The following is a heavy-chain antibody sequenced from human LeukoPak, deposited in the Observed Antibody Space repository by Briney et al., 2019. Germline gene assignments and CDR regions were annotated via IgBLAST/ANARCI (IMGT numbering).Heavy chain of an antibody. CDR1: GYSFTSYW. CDR3: ARPRRDGYNIDAFDI. V-gene: IGHV5-51*01. CDR2: IYPGDSDT. J-gene: IGHJ3*02. D-gene: IGHD5-24*01. Sequence: GESLKISCKGSGYSFTSYWIGWVRQMPGKGLEWMGIIYPGDSDTRYSPSFQGQVTTSADKSISTAYLQWSSLKASDTAMYYCARPRRDGYNIDAFDIWGQGTMVTVSS.